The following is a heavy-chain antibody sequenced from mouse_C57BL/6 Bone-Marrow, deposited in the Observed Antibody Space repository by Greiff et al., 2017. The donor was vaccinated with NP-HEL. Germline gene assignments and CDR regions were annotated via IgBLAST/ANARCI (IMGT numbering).Heavy chain of an antibody. V-gene: IGHV1-69*01. CDR3: ARDGSSYYYAMDY. CDR1: GYTFTSYW. Sequence: QVHVKQPGAELVMPGASVKLSCKASGYTFTSYWMHWVKQRPGQGLEWIGEIDPSDSYTNYNQKFKGKSTLTVDKSSSTAYMQLSSLTSEDSAVYYCARDGSSYYYAMDYWGQGTSVTVSS. CDR2: IDPSDSYT. D-gene: IGHD1-1*01. J-gene: IGHJ4*01.